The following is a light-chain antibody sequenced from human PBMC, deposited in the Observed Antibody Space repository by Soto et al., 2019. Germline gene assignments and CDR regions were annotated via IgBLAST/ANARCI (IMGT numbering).Light chain of an antibody. CDR2: KAS. J-gene: IGKJ2*01. CDR3: QQYDSYPYT. Sequence: DIQMTQSPSTLSASVGDRVTITCRASQSISSWLAWYQQKPGKAPKLLIYKASSLESGVPSRFSGSESGTEFTLTISSLQPEDFATYYCQQYDSYPYTFGQGTKLEIK. CDR1: QSISSW. V-gene: IGKV1-5*03.